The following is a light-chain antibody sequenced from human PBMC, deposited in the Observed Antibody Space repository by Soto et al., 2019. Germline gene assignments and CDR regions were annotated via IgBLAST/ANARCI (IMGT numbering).Light chain of an antibody. CDR1: QSISSS. CDR2: TAS. Sequence: DIQMTQSPSTLSASVGDRVTITCRASQSISSSLAWYQQKPGKAPKLLIYTASSLERGVPSRFSGSGSGTEFTLTISSVHPDDVATYYCQHYNSYWTFGQGTKVEIK. V-gene: IGKV1-5*03. CDR3: QHYNSYWT. J-gene: IGKJ1*01.